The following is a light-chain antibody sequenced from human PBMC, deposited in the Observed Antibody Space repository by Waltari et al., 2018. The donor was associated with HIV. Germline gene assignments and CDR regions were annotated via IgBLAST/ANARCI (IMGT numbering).Light chain of an antibody. Sequence: DIVMTQSPLSLPVTPGEPASISCRPTQSLQRSNGYKYLDWFLQKPGQAPQLLIYLGSNRASGVPDRFSGRGSGTDFTLQISRVEAEDVGVYYCMQTLQTPWTFGQGTKVEIK. CDR2: LGS. CDR3: MQTLQTPWT. CDR1: QSLQRSNGYKY. V-gene: IGKV2-28*01. J-gene: IGKJ1*01.